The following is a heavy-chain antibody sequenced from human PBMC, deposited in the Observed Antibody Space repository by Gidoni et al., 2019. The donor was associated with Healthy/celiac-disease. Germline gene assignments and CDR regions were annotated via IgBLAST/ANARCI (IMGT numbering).Heavy chain of an antibody. CDR2: IYYSGST. CDR3: ASEGPRGPHCSGGSCYSGRQSNYYYYGMDV. Sequence: QLQLQESGPGLVKPSETLSLPCTVSGGSISSSSYYWGWIRQPPGKVLEWIGSIYYSGSTYYNPSLKSRVTISVDTSKNQFSLKLSSVTAADTAVYSCASEGPRGPHCSGGSCYSGRQSNYYYYGMDVWGQGTTVTVSS. J-gene: IGHJ6*02. D-gene: IGHD2-15*01. CDR1: GGSISSSSYY. V-gene: IGHV4-39*07.